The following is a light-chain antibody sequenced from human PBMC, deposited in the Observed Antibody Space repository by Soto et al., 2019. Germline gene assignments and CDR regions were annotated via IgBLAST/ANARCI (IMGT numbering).Light chain of an antibody. Sequence: MNKSPSTVSVKVGESVTITCGASHSITTWLAWYQQRPGKAPKLLIYDVSSLQSGVPSRFSGSGSGTEFTLTISSLQPDDFATYCCQQSDSIPRTFGHVTNVDIK. V-gene: IGKV1-5*01. CDR2: DVS. J-gene: IGKJ1*01. CDR1: HSITTW. CDR3: QQSDSIPRT.